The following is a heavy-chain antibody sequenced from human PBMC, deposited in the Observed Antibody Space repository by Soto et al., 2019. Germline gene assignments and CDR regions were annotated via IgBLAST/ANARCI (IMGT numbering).Heavy chain of an antibody. CDR2: INHSGST. CDR1: GGSFSGYY. CDR3: ARGGYSGYDQLDI. Sequence: QVQLQQWGAGLLKPSETLSLTCAVYGGSFSGYYWSWIRQPPGKGLEWIGEINHSGSTNYNPSLKSRLXXSXDXCKNPFSLKLSSVTAADTAVYYCARGGYSGYDQLDIWGQGTMVTVSS. D-gene: IGHD5-12*01. J-gene: IGHJ3*02. V-gene: IGHV4-34*01.